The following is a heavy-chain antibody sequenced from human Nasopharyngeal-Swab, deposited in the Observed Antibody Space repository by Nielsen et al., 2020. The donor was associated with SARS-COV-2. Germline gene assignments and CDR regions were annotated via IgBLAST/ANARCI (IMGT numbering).Heavy chain of an antibody. V-gene: IGHV3-11*01. CDR3: ARDRHGDDSRNYYYGMDV. D-gene: IGHD4-23*01. J-gene: IGHJ6*02. CDR2: ISSSGSTI. CDR1: GFTFSGYY. Sequence: GESLKISCAASGFTFSGYYMSWIRQAPGKGLEWVSYISSSGSTIYYADSVKGRFTISRDNAKKSLYLQMNSLRAEDTAVYYCARDRHGDDSRNYYYGMDVWGQGTTVSVSS.